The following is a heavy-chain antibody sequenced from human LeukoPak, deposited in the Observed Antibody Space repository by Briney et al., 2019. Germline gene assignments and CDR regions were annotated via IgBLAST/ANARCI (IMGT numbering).Heavy chain of an antibody. D-gene: IGHD6-19*01. CDR3: ARVSSGWYGGPYGMDV. CDR2: IYYSGST. Sequence: SETLSLTCTVSGGSISSGGYYWSWIRQHPGKGLEWIGYIYYSGSTYYNPSLKSRVTISVDTSKNQFSLKLSSVTAADTAVYYCARVSSGWYGGPYGMDVWGQGTTVTVSS. CDR1: GGSISSGGYY. J-gene: IGHJ6*02. V-gene: IGHV4-31*03.